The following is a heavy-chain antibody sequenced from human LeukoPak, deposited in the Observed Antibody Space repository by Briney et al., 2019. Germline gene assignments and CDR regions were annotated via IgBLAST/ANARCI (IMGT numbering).Heavy chain of an antibody. J-gene: IGHJ5*02. D-gene: IGHD3-9*01. Sequence: PGGSLRLSCAASGFTFSSYSMNWVRQAPGKGLEWVSYISSSGSTIYYADSVKGRFTISRDNAKNSLYLQMNSLRAEDTAVYYCARGLRYFDWYPLGGFDPWGQGTLVTVSS. CDR1: GFTFSSYS. CDR3: ARGLRYFDWYPLGGFDP. V-gene: IGHV3-48*04. CDR2: ISSSGSTI.